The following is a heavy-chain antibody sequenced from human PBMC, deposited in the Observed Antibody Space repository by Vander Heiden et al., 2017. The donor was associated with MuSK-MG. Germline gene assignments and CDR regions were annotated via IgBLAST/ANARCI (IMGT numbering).Heavy chain of an antibody. CDR3: AGVLVGRCPYYYYYMDV. J-gene: IGHJ6*03. CDR1: GGSISSYY. CDR2: IYYSGST. D-gene: IGHD2-8*02. V-gene: IGHV4-59*01. Sequence: QVQLQESGPGLVKPSETLSLTCTVSGGSISSYYWSWIRQPPGKGLEWIGYIYYSGSTNYNPSLKSRVTISVDTSKNQFSLKLSSVTAADTAVYYCAGVLVGRCPYYYYYMDVWGKGTTVTVSS.